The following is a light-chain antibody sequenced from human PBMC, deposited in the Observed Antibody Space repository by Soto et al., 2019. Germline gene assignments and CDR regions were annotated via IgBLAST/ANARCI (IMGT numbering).Light chain of an antibody. V-gene: IGKV3-20*01. CDR2: GAS. CDR3: QQYGSSPRT. J-gene: IGKJ5*01. Sequence: EIVLTQSPATLSLSPGERATLSCRASQSVSSNLAWYQQKPGQAPRLLIYGASTGATGIPDRFSGSGSGTDFTLTISRLEPEDFAVYYCQQYGSSPRTFGQGTRLEIK. CDR1: QSVSSN.